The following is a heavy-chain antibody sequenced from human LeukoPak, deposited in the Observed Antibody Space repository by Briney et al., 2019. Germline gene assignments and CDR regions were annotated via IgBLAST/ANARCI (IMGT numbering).Heavy chain of an antibody. Sequence: GRSLRLSCAASGFTFSSYGMHWVRQAPGKGLEWVAVIWYDGSNKYYADSVKGRFTISRDNSKNTLYLQMNSLRAEDTAVYYCARDQDPEGSGSYYRGYYYYGMDVWGQGTTVTVSS. D-gene: IGHD3-10*01. CDR1: GFTFSSYG. CDR2: IWYDGSNK. J-gene: IGHJ6*02. V-gene: IGHV3-33*01. CDR3: ARDQDPEGSGSYYRGYYYYGMDV.